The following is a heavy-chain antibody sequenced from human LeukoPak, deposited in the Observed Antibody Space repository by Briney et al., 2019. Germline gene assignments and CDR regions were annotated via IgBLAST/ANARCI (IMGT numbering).Heavy chain of an antibody. CDR1: GGTFSSYA. D-gene: IGHD4-17*01. Sequence: ASVKVSCKASGGTFSSYAISWVRQAPGQGLEWMGGIIPIFGTANYAQKFQGRVTITADESTSTAYMELSSLRSEDTAVYYCARGRTVTTSHYYYGMDVWGQGTTVTVSS. CDR2: IIPIFGTA. J-gene: IGHJ6*02. V-gene: IGHV1-69*13. CDR3: ARGRTVTTSHYYYGMDV.